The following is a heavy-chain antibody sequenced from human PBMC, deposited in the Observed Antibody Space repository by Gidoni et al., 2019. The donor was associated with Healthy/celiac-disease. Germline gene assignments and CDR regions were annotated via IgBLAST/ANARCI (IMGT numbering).Heavy chain of an antibody. CDR2: ISSSSSYI. V-gene: IGHV3-21*01. J-gene: IGHJ4*02. D-gene: IGHD3-22*01. Sequence: EVQLVESGGGLVKPGGSLRLSCAASGFTFSSYSMNWVRQAPGKGLEWVSSISSSSSYIYYADSVKGRFTISRDNAKNSLYLQMNSLRAEDTAVYYCARAPYYYDSSGYPLDYWGQGTLVTVSS. CDR3: ARAPYYYDSSGYPLDY. CDR1: GFTFSSYS.